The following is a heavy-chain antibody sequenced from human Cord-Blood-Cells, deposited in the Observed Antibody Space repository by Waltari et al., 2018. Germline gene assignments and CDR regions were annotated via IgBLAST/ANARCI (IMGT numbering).Heavy chain of an antibody. CDR2: INTTTGNP. J-gene: IGHJ4*02. CDR3: AQGCSSTSCPMPHFDY. CDR1: GYTFTSYA. Sequence: QVQLVQSGSELKKPGASVKVSCKASGYTFTSYAMNWVRQAPGQGLEWMGWINTTTGNPTHAQGFTGRFVFSLDTSVSTAYLQISSLKAEDTAVYYCAQGCSSTSCPMPHFDYWGQGTLVTVSS. V-gene: IGHV7-4-1*02. D-gene: IGHD2-2*01.